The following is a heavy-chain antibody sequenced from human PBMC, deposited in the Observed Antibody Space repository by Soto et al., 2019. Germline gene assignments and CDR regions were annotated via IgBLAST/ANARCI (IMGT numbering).Heavy chain of an antibody. CDR3: ARYQDCSSTSCYSYYYYMDV. D-gene: IGHD2-2*01. Sequence: GESLKISCKGSGYSFTSYWIGWVRQMPGKGLEWMGIIYPGDSDTRYSPSFQGQVTISAEKSISTAYLQWSSLKASDTAMYYCARYQDCSSTSCYSYYYYMDVWGKGTTVTVSS. V-gene: IGHV5-51*01. CDR1: GYSFTSYW. CDR2: IYPGDSDT. J-gene: IGHJ6*03.